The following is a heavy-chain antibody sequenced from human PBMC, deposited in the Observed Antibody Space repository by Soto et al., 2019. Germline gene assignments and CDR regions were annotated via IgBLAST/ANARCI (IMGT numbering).Heavy chain of an antibody. Sequence: QVQLVESGGGVGQPGRSLRLSCAASGFTFTNYAMHWVRQAPGKGLEWVAVISNDGNTRYYAESVKGRFSISRDNLNNTLYVQVNTLKNEDTAVYYCVASRTSASGSPIAYWGQGTLVTVSS. CDR1: GFTFTNYA. J-gene: IGHJ4*02. V-gene: IGHV3-30*04. D-gene: IGHD5-12*01. CDR3: VASRTSASGSPIAY. CDR2: ISNDGNTR.